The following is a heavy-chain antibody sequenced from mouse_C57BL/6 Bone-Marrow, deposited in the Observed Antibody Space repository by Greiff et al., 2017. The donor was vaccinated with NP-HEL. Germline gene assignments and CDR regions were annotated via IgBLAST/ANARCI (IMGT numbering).Heavy chain of an antibody. J-gene: IGHJ2*01. V-gene: IGHV1-55*01. Sequence: VQLQQPGAELVKPGALVQMSCKASGYTFTSFWITWVKQRPGHGLEWIGDSYPGSGSTNYNEKFKSKATLTVDTSSSTAYMQLSSLTSEDSAVYYCARREGTYYYCSRDYGGQGTTRPASS. CDR3: ARREGTYYYCSRDY. CDR1: GYTFTSFW. D-gene: IGHD1-1*01. CDR2: SYPGSGST.